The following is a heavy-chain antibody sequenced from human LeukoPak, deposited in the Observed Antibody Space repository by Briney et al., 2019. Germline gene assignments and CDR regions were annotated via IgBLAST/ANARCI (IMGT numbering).Heavy chain of an antibody. CDR3: ATLRAFQRYYYYYYYMDV. V-gene: IGHV4-31*03. Sequence: PSQTLSLTCTVSGGSISSGGYYWSWIRQPPGKGLEWIGEINHSGSTNYNPSLKSRVTISVDTSKNQFSLKLSSVTAADTAVYYCATLRAFQRYYYYYYYMDVWGKGTTVTVSS. D-gene: IGHD3-16*01. J-gene: IGHJ6*03. CDR2: INHSGST. CDR1: GGSISSGGYY.